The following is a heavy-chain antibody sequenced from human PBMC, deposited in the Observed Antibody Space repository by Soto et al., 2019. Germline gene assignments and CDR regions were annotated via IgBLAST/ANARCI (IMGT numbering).Heavy chain of an antibody. D-gene: IGHD5-12*01. V-gene: IGHV3-72*01. CDR3: AGAGIYSDWRHFDY. CDR1: GFTFSDHY. Sequence: GGSLRLSCAASGFTFSDHYMDWVRQAPGKGLEWVARSRNKAQGYTVEYATSVKGRFSISRDDSKNSLSLQMNSLRTEDTAVYFCAGAGIYSDWRHFDYWGQGALVTVSS. J-gene: IGHJ4*02. CDR2: SRNKAQGYTV.